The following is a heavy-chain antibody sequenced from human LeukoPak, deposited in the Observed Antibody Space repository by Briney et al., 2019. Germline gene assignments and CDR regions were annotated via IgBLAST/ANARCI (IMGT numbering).Heavy chain of an antibody. CDR1: GYTFTNYY. CDR3: ARDSGGNSLTFDL. J-gene: IGHJ2*01. D-gene: IGHD4-23*01. CDR2: INPGGGTT. V-gene: IGHV1-46*01. Sequence: ASVKVSCKASGYTFTNYYMHWVRQAPGQGLEWMGFINPGGGTTSYPQNFQGRVTMTRDTSTNTVYMDLSSLKSEDTAVYYCARDSGGNSLTFDLWGRGTLVTVSS.